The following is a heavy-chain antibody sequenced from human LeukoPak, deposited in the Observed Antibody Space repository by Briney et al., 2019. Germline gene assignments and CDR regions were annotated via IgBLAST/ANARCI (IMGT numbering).Heavy chain of an antibody. D-gene: IGHD3-22*01. J-gene: IGHJ4*02. Sequence: PGGSLRLSCAASGFTFSSYAMSWVRQAPGKGLEWVSAISGGGSSTNYADSVKGRLTISRDNSKNTLYLQMNSLRGEDTAVYYCAKALYYYDSSGLDYWGQGTLVTVSS. CDR1: GFTFSSYA. V-gene: IGHV3-23*01. CDR2: ISGGGSST. CDR3: AKALYYYDSSGLDY.